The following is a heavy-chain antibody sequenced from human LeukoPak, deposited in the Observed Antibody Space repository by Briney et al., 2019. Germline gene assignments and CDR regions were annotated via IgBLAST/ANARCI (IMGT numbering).Heavy chain of an antibody. D-gene: IGHD3-16*01. Sequence: GGSLRLSCAASGFTFSSYSMNWVRQAPGKGLEWVSSISSSSSYIYYADSVKGRFTISRDNAKNSLYLQMNSLRAEDTAVYYCARGLVLGVWGSYYGDAFDIWGQGTMVTVSS. V-gene: IGHV3-21*01. CDR1: GFTFSSYS. CDR2: ISSSSSYI. CDR3: ARGLVLGVWGSYYGDAFDI. J-gene: IGHJ3*02.